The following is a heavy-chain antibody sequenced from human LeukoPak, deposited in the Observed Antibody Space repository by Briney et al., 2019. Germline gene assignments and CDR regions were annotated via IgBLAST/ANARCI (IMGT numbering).Heavy chain of an antibody. Sequence: ASVKVSCKASGYTFTENYIHWVRQAPGHGLEWMGLINPYTGDANYTEKFQGRVTMTRNTSVSTAYMHLSRLRSDDTAVCYCARGKSGFSPWGQGTPVTVSS. CDR1: GYTFTENY. CDR3: ARGKSGFSP. CDR2: INPYTGDA. V-gene: IGHV1-2*02. J-gene: IGHJ4*02. D-gene: IGHD3-22*01.